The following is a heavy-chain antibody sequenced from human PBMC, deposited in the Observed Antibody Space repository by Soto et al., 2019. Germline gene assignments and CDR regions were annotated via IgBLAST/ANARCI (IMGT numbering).Heavy chain of an antibody. CDR2: VYYTGSTST. CDR3: AKYRRTDAEGYRLDF. Sequence: ETLSLTCSVSVASINNYYWSWIRQPPGKGLEWIGFVYYTGSTSTKYNPSLQSRVAMSVDSSKNQFSLKLTSMTAADTAIYYCAKYRRTDAEGYRLDFWGPGTLVTVSS. D-gene: IGHD5-12*01. V-gene: IGHV4-59*01. J-gene: IGHJ4*02. CDR1: VASINNYY.